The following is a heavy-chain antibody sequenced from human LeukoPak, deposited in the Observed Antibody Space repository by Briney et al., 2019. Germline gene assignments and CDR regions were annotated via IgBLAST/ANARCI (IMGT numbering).Heavy chain of an antibody. CDR2: IGGDTKT. J-gene: IGHJ4*02. V-gene: IGHV3-23*01. Sequence: GGSLRLSCAASGFTFSYSGMAWVRQAPGKGLEWVSAIGGDTKTYYADSVKGRFTISRDNSKNTLYLQMNSLRAEDTAVYYCAKGWDVDTAIDYWGQGTLVTVSS. D-gene: IGHD5-18*01. CDR3: AKGWDVDTAIDY. CDR1: GFTFSYSG.